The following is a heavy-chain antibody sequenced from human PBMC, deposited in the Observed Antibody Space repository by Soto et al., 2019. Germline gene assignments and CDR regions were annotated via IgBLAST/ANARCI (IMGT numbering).Heavy chain of an antibody. CDR2: IRTDASST. CDR1: GFTFSSYW. CDR3: ARWLNKSPQN. D-gene: IGHD6-19*01. J-gene: IGHJ1*01. V-gene: IGHV3-74*01. Sequence: EVHLVESGGGLVQPGGSLRLSCAASGFTFSSYWMHWVRQAPGKGLVWVSSIRTDASSTSYADPVKGRFTISRDNAKNTLYLQMNSVIAEDTAVYYCARWLNKSPQNWGQGTLVIVSP.